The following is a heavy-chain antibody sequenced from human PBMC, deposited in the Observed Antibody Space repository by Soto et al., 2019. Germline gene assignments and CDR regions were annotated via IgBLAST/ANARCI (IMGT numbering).Heavy chain of an antibody. V-gene: IGHV1-69*13. CDR3: AIDPGVVGATGVDY. J-gene: IGHJ4*02. CDR2: IIPIFGTA. D-gene: IGHD1-26*01. CDR1: GGTFSSYA. Sequence: GASVKVSCKASGGTFSSYAISWVRQAPGQGLEWMGGIIPIFGTANYAQKFQGRVTITADESTSTAYMELSSLRSEDTAVYYCAIDPGVVGATGVDYWGQGTLVPVSS.